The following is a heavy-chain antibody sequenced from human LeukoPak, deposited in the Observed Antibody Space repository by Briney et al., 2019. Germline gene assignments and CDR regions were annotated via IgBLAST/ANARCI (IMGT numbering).Heavy chain of an antibody. D-gene: IGHD6-13*01. CDR2: ISSSSSYI. CDR1: GFTFSSYS. Sequence: GGSLRLSCAASGFTFSSYSMNWVRQAPGKGLEWVSSISSSSSYIYYADSVKGRFTISRDNARNSLYLQMNSLRAEDTAVYYCASFEGYRSSWYYFDYWGQGTLVTVSS. CDR3: ASFEGYRSSWYYFDY. V-gene: IGHV3-21*01. J-gene: IGHJ4*02.